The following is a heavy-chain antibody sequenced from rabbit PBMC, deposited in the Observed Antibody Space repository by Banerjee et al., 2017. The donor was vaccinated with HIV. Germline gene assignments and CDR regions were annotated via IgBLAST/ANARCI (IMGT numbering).Heavy chain of an antibody. CDR2: IYTSSGST. Sequence: QSLEESGGDLVKPGASLTLTCTASGFSFSSNAMCWVRQASGKGLEWIACIYTSSGSTYYASWAKGRFTISKTSSTTVTLQMTSLTAADTATYFCARRYAGCAALWGQGTLVTVS. J-gene: IGHJ6*01. V-gene: IGHV1S40*01. CDR1: GFSFSSNA. D-gene: IGHD4-2*01. CDR3: ARRYAGCAAL.